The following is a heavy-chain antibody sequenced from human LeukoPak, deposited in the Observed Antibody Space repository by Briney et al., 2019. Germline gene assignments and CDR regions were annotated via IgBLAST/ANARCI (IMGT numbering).Heavy chain of an antibody. Sequence: ASVPVSYMASLCTFTHYYMHWLRQAPGQGREGMGWINPNPGGTNYAQKFQGRVTMTRDRSITTVYMELSGLRSYDTAIYYCAKGEAVSATWDYWGQGTLVTVSS. D-gene: IGHD6-19*01. V-gene: IGHV1-2*02. J-gene: IGHJ4*02. CDR1: LCTFTHYY. CDR3: AKGEAVSATWDY. CDR2: INPNPGGT.